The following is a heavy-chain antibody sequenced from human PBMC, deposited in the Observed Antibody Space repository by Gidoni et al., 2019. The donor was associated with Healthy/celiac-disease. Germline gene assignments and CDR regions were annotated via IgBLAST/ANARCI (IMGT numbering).Heavy chain of an antibody. CDR2: IYWDDDT. CDR3: AHSLDIVATIALDY. V-gene: IGHV2-5*02. Sequence: QITLKEYGPTLVKPTQTLTLTCTFSGFSLSTRGVGVGWIRQPPGKALAWLALIYWDDDTRYSPSLTGRLTIPKDTSKNQVFLTMTNMDPVDTATYYCAHSLDIVATIALDYWGQGTLFTVSP. D-gene: IGHD5-12*01. J-gene: IGHJ4*02. CDR1: GFSLSTRGVG.